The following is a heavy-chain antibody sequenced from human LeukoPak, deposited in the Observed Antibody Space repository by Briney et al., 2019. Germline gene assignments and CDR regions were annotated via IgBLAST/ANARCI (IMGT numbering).Heavy chain of an antibody. Sequence: GGSPRLSRAASGFTLCSYAVRWVRQAPRKGLGWVGVISYDGSNKYYAKSVKGRVTISKDNSKNTLYLQMNSLKAEDTAVYYCARKTDHQTGGDYWGQGTLVTVSS. J-gene: IGHJ4*02. V-gene: IGHV3-30*07. CDR2: ISYDGSNK. CDR3: ARKTDHQTGGDY. D-gene: IGHD3-9*01. CDR1: GFTLCSYA.